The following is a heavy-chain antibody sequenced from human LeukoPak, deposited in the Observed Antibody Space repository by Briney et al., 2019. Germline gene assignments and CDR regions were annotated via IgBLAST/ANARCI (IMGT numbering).Heavy chain of an antibody. J-gene: IGHJ3*02. V-gene: IGHV3-72*01. CDR2: IRNRAKSYTT. Sequence: TGGSLRLSCAASGFTFSDHYMDWVRQAPGKGSEWVGRIRNRAKSYTTQYAPSVKDRFTISRDGSKNSLYLQMNSLRTDDTAVYFCARVGDYYDSRGYSTDAFDIWGQGTMVTVSS. D-gene: IGHD3-22*01. CDR1: GFTFSDHY. CDR3: ARVGDYYDSRGYSTDAFDI.